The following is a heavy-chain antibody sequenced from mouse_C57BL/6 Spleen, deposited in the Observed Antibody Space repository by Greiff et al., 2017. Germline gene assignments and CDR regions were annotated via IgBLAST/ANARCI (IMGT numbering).Heavy chain of an antibody. J-gene: IGHJ4*01. Sequence: DVKLVESGEGLVKPGGSLKLSCAASGFTFSSYAMSWVRQTPEKRLEWVAYISSGGDYIYYADTVKGRFTISRDNARNTLYLQMSSLKSEDTAMYYCTRAIYYYGSSTNYAMDYWGQGTSVTVSS. V-gene: IGHV5-9-1*02. D-gene: IGHD1-1*01. CDR1: GFTFSSYA. CDR3: TRAIYYYGSSTNYAMDY. CDR2: ISSGGDYI.